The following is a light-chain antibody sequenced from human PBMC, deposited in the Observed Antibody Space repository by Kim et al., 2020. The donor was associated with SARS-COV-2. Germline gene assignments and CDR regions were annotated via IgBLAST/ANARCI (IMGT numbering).Light chain of an antibody. V-gene: IGLV3-1*01. Sequence: SSELTQPPSVSVSPGQTASITCSGDKLGDKHACWYQQKPGQSPVLVIYQDSKRPSGIPERFSGSNSGNTATLTISGTQAMDEADYYCQAWDSSKGVFGTGTKVTVL. CDR1: KLGDKH. CDR2: QDS. CDR3: QAWDSSKGV. J-gene: IGLJ1*01.